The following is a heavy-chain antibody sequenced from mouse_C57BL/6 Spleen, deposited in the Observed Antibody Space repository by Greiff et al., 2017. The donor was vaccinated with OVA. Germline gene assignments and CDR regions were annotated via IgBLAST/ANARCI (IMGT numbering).Heavy chain of an antibody. Sequence: EVKLEESEGGLVQPGSSMKLSCTASGFTFSDYYMAWVRQVPEKGLEWVANINYDGSSTYYLDYLKSRFIISRDNAKNILYLQMSSLKSEDTATYYCARGIYYYDSSLYAMDYWGQGTSVTVSS. V-gene: IGHV5-16*01. CDR3: ARGIYYYDSSLYAMDY. CDR1: GFTFSDYY. CDR2: INYDGSST. J-gene: IGHJ4*01. D-gene: IGHD1-1*01.